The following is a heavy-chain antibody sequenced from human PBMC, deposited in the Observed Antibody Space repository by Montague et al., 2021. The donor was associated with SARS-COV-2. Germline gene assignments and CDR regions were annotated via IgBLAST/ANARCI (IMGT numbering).Heavy chain of an antibody. D-gene: IGHD2-15*01. CDR3: ASHCGGGRCYFGMDV. J-gene: IGHJ6*02. CDR2: ISHGGGT. CDR1: GGSFSSY. Sequence: SETRSLTCDVYGGSFSSYWSWIRQPPGRGLEWVGQISHGGGTNYNPSLKSRVTISVDTSENQVSLKLSSVTAADTAVYYCASHCGGGRCYFGMDVWGQGTTVTVPS. V-gene: IGHV4-34*01.